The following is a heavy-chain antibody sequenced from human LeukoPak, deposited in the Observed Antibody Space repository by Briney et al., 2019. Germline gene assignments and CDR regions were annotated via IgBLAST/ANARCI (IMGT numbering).Heavy chain of an antibody. D-gene: IGHD1-26*01. Sequence: SVKVSCKTSGGTFSSYAISWVRQAPGRGLEWMGGIIPIFGTAKYAQKFQGRVTITADKSTSTAYMELSSLRSEDTAVYYCASRPYSYSSKDYYFYYMDVWGKGTTVTVSS. CDR3: ASRPYSYSSKDYYFYYMDV. CDR2: IIPIFGTA. V-gene: IGHV1-69*06. J-gene: IGHJ6*03. CDR1: GGTFSSYA.